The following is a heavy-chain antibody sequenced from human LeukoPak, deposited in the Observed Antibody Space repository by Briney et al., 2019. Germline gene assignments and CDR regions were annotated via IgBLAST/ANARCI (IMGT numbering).Heavy chain of an antibody. CDR2: ISYDGSNK. J-gene: IGHJ6*03. CDR1: GFTFSSYA. V-gene: IGHV3-30-3*01. CDR3: ARESHDYYYYMDV. Sequence: GRSLRLSCAASGFTFSSYAMHWVRQAPGKGLEWVAVISYDGSNKYYADSVKGRFTISRDTSKNTLYLQMNSLRAEDTAVYYCARESHDYYYYMDVWGKGTTVTVSS.